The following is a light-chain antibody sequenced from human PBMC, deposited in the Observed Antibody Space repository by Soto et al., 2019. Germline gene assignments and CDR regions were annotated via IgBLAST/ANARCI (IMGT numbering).Light chain of an antibody. V-gene: IGKV3-20*01. CDR2: GAS. CDR1: QSVSSSY. J-gene: IGKJ1*01. Sequence: EIVLTQSPGTLSLSPGERATLSCRASQSVSSSYLAWYQQKPGQAPRLLISGASSRATGIPDRFSGSGSGTDFPLTISRLEPEDFAVFYCQQYCSSPRTFGQGTKVEIK. CDR3: QQYCSSPRT.